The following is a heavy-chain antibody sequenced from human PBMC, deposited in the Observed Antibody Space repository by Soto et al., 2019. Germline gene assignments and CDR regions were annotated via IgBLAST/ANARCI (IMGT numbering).Heavy chain of an antibody. V-gene: IGHV3-73*01. Sequence: EVQLVESGGGLVQPGGSLKLSCAASGFTFSGSALHWVRQASGKGLEWVGRIRSKGNNYATAYGAPLKGRFTISRDDSKNTAYLQMNSLNTEDTAVYYCSRQASDFWSGKPQYYMDVWGKGTTVTVSS. CDR2: IRSKGNNYAT. D-gene: IGHD3-3*01. CDR1: GFTFSGSA. CDR3: SRQASDFWSGKPQYYMDV. J-gene: IGHJ6*03.